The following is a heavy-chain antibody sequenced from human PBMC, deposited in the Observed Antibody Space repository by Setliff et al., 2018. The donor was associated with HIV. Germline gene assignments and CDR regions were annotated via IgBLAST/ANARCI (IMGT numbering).Heavy chain of an antibody. D-gene: IGHD3-22*01. CDR2: MNPNSGNT. V-gene: IGHV1-8*02. CDR1: GYTFSSYD. CDR3: ARARRDSYDRGRRNHYYIDV. J-gene: IGHJ6*03. Sequence: RASVKVSCKASGYTFSSYDINWVRQATGQGLEWMGWMNPNSGNTGYTQKFQGRVTMTRDTSISTAYMELNNLKFEDTAVYYCARARRDSYDRGRRNHYYIDVWGKGTTVTVS.